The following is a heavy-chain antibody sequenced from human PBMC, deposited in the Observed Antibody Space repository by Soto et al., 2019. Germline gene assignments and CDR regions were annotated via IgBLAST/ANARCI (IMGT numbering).Heavy chain of an antibody. CDR2: IYSNDDK. CDR1: GLSLSTSGVG. D-gene: IGHD3-10*01. J-gene: IGHJ6*02. V-gene: IGHV2-5*01. Sequence: GSGPTLVNPTQTLTLTCTFSGLSLSTSGVGVGWIRQPPGKALEWLALIYSNDDKRYSTSLKSRLTITKDTSKNQVVLTMTNIDPVDTATYYCSHMKDSGLFGMDVWGQGTTVTVSS. CDR3: SHMKDSGLFGMDV.